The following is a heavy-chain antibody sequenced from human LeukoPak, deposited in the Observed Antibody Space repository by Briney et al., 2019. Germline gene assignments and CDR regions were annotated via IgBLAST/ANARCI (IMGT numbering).Heavy chain of an antibody. CDR3: ARVGIVGARGGHWFDP. CDR1: GFTFSSYS. V-gene: IGHV3-48*02. D-gene: IGHD1-26*01. J-gene: IGHJ5*02. CDR2: ISSGSSSI. Sequence: GGSLRLSCAASGFTFSSYSMNWVRQAPGKGLEWISYISSGSSSIYYADSVKGRFTISRDNAKNSLYLQMSSLRDEDTAVYYCARVGIVGARGGHWFDPWGQGTLVTVSS.